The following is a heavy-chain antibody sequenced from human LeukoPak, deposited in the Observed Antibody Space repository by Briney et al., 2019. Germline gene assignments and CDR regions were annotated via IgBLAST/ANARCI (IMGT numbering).Heavy chain of an antibody. D-gene: IGHD3-10*01. Sequence: ASETLSLTCAVSGGSISSSNWWSWVRQPPGKGLEWIGEIYHSGSTNYNPSLKSRVTISVDKSKNQFSLKLSSVTAADTAVYYCARVAGSRDYYGMDVWGQGTTVTVSS. V-gene: IGHV4-4*02. CDR3: ARVAGSRDYYGMDV. CDR2: IYHSGST. CDR1: GGSISSSNW. J-gene: IGHJ6*02.